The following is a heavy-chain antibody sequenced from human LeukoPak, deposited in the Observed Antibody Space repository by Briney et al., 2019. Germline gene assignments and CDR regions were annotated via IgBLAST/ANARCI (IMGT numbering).Heavy chain of an antibody. CDR2: ISGSGDST. Sequence: PGGSLRLSCAASGFAFSTYAMSWVRQAPGKGLEWVSAISGSGDSTYYADSVKGRLTISRDNSKNTLYLQMNSLRAEDTAVYYCTKRYYYGMDVWGQGTTVTVSS. CDR1: GFAFSTYA. D-gene: IGHD3-9*01. V-gene: IGHV3-23*01. CDR3: TKRYYYGMDV. J-gene: IGHJ6*02.